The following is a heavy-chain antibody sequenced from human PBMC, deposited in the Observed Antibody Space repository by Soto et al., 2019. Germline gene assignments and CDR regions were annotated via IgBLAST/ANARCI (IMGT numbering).Heavy chain of an antibody. CDR2: IYYSGST. Sequence: QVQLQESGPGLVKPSQTLSLTCTVSGGSISSGGYPWSWIRQHPGKGLEWIGYIYYSGSTYYNPSLKSRITITLDPSKIQFSLKLCSVTAADTVVYYWARDLDDEVDDAFDSWGQGKMVTVSS. D-gene: IGHD1-1*01. CDR3: ARDLDDEVDDAFDS. V-gene: IGHV4-31*03. J-gene: IGHJ3*02. CDR1: GGSISSGGYP.